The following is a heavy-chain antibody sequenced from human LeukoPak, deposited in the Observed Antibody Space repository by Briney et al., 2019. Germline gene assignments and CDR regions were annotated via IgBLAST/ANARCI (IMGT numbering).Heavy chain of an antibody. CDR3: ATNPSMVRGVKHYYYYMDV. D-gene: IGHD3-10*01. CDR1: GFSFCDYN. J-gene: IGHJ6*03. Sequence: SGGSLRLSCEASGFSFCDYNMHWVRQAPGKGLEWVSAISGSGGSTYYADSVKGRFTISRDNSKNTLYLQMNSLRAEDTAVYYCATNPSMVRGVKHYYYYMDVWGKGTTVTISS. V-gene: IGHV3-23*01. CDR2: ISGSGGST.